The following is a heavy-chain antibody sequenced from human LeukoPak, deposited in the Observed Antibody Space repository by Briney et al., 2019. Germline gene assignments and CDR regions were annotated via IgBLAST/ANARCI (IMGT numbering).Heavy chain of an antibody. Sequence: GGSLRLSCTASGFTFDDYGMHWVRQVPGKVLEWVSGLSWNSGSIGYADSVKGRFTISRDNSKNTLYLQMNSLRAEDTAVYYCAKDAYSGYGFDPWGQGTLVTVSS. CDR1: GFTFDDYG. D-gene: IGHD5-12*01. V-gene: IGHV3-9*01. CDR3: AKDAYSGYGFDP. J-gene: IGHJ5*02. CDR2: LSWNSGSI.